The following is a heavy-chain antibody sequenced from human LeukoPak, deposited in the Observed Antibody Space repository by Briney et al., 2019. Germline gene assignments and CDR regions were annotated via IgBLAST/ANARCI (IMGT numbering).Heavy chain of an antibody. Sequence: SETLSLTCAVYGGSFSGYYWSWIRQPPGKGLEWIGEINHSGSTNYNPSLESRVTISVDTSNNQFSLKLTSVAAADTAVYYCARVLHRTNYSDRRGYLYFDHWGQGTLVTVSS. CDR2: INHSGST. J-gene: IGHJ4*02. D-gene: IGHD3-22*01. CDR3: ARVLHRTNYSDRRGYLYFDH. CDR1: GGSFSGYY. V-gene: IGHV4-34*01.